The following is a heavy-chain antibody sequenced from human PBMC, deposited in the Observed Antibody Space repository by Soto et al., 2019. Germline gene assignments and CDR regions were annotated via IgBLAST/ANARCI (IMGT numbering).Heavy chain of an antibody. CDR1: GGPTSNSNYN. Sequence: QQHLQESGPGLVKPSETLSLSCSVSGGPTSNSNYNWGWIRQPPGKGLEWIGNIFYTGTTYYSPSLKSRLTISVDPSENHFSLRLTSVTAADTAVYYCARIRVVGILKYYFDIWGQGIQVTVSS. CDR2: IFYTGTT. V-gene: IGHV4-39*01. CDR3: ARIRVVGILKYYFDI. J-gene: IGHJ4*02. D-gene: IGHD1-26*01.